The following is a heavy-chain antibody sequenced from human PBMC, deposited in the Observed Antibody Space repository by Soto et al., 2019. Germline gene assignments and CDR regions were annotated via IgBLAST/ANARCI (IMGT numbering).Heavy chain of an antibody. CDR3: AKDILAAAGTIDY. D-gene: IGHD6-13*01. V-gene: IGHV3-23*01. J-gene: IGHJ4*02. CDR2: ISGSGGST. CDR1: GFTFSSYA. Sequence: GGSLRLSCAASGFTFSSYAMSWVRQAPGKGLEWVSAISGSGGSTYYADSVKGRFTITRDNSKNTLYLQMNSLRAEDTAVYDCAKDILAAAGTIDYWGQGTLVTVSS.